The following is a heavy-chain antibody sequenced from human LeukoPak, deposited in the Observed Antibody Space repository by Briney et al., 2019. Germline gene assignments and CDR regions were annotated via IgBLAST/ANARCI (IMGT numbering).Heavy chain of an antibody. CDR2: INHSGST. Sequence: PAETLCLTCAVYGGSFSGYYWSWIRQPPGKGLEWIGEINHSGSTNYNPSLKSRVTISVDTSKNQFSLKLSSVTAADTAVYYCARVTAAGTADDAFDIWGQGTMVTVSS. V-gene: IGHV4-34*01. CDR3: ARVTAAGTADDAFDI. CDR1: GGSFSGYY. J-gene: IGHJ3*02. D-gene: IGHD6-13*01.